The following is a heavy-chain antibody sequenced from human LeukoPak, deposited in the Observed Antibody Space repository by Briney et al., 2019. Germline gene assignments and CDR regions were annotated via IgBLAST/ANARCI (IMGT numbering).Heavy chain of an antibody. CDR2: ISYDGSNK. V-gene: IGHV3-30*18. CDR3: AKAVRMEVYNDAFDI. CDR1: GFTFSSYG. J-gene: IGHJ3*02. Sequence: QPGGSLRLSCAASGFTFSSYGTHWVRQAPGKGLEWVAVISYDGSNKYYADSVKGRFTISRDNSENTLYLQMNSLRAEDTAVYYCAKAVRMEVYNDAFDIWGQGTMVTVSS. D-gene: IGHD2-8*02.